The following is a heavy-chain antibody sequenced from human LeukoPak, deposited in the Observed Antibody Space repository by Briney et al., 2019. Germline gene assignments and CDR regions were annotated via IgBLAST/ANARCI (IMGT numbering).Heavy chain of an antibody. CDR2: IYYSGST. CDR3: ARDRGIAAAGTDWFDP. V-gene: IGHV4-31*03. J-gene: IGHJ5*02. D-gene: IGHD6-13*01. Sequence: PSETLSLTCTVSGGSISSGGYYWSWIRQHPGKGLEWIGYIYYSGSTYYNPSLKSRVTISVDTSKSQFSLKLSSVTAADTAVYYCARDRGIAAAGTDWFDPWGQGTLVTVSS. CDR1: GGSISSGGYY.